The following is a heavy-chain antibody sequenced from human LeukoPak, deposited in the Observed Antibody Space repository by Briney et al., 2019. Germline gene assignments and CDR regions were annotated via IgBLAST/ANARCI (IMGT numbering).Heavy chain of an antibody. D-gene: IGHD2-2*02. J-gene: IGHJ4*02. Sequence: SETLSLTCTVSGGSISSSSYYWGWLRQPPGKGLEWVGSIYYSGSTYYNPFLKSRVTISVYTTKNQFTLKLSSVTAADTAVYYCDGYCSSTSCYNGFDYWGQGTLVTVSS. CDR3: DGYCSSTSCYNGFDY. V-gene: IGHV4-39*01. CDR2: IYYSGST. CDR1: GGSISSSSYY.